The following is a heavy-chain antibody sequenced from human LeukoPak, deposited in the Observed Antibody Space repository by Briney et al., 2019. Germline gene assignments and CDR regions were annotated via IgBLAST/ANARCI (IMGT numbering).Heavy chain of an antibody. D-gene: IGHD2-2*01. J-gene: IGHJ4*02. CDR3: ARQLETTSWFDY. CDR1: GYTFSDYY. V-gene: IGHV1-2*06. CDR2: ISPNSGGT. Sequence: ASVKFSCKASGYTFSDYYLHWVRLAPGQGLEWMGRISPNSGGTDYAQKFQGKVTMTRDASISTVYMDLNRLRSDDTAIYYWARQLETTSWFDYWGQGTLDIVSS.